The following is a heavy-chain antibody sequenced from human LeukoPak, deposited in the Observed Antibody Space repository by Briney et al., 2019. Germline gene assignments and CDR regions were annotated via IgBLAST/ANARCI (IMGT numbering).Heavy chain of an antibody. Sequence: GGSLRLSCAASGFTFSSYTLNWVRQAPGKGLEWVANIKQDGSEKYYVDSVKGRFTISRDNAKNSLYLQMNSLRAEDTAVYYCARDQATVESASDIWGQGTMVTVSS. V-gene: IGHV3-7*01. CDR2: IKQDGSEK. CDR1: GFTFSSYT. D-gene: IGHD4-23*01. J-gene: IGHJ3*02. CDR3: ARDQATVESASDI.